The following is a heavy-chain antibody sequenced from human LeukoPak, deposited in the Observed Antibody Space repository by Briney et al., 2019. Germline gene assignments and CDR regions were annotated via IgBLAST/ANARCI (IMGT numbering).Heavy chain of an antibody. Sequence: GGSLRLSCVASGFTISGHAMSWVRQAPARGLEWVSITVAGYSETHYADSVRGRFTISRDDSSNTLSLEMNSLRADDTGTYYCVKDFCRGGNCPFPFFDSWGQGTVVTVSS. J-gene: IGHJ4*02. CDR2: TVAGYSET. CDR3: VKDFCRGGNCPFPFFDS. CDR1: GFTISGHA. D-gene: IGHD4-23*01. V-gene: IGHV3-23*01.